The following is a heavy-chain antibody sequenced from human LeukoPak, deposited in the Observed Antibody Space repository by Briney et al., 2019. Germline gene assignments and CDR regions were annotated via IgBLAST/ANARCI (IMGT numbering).Heavy chain of an antibody. CDR3: ARVGVRGDVIADFDY. Sequence: ASVKVSCKVSGYTLTELSMHWVRQAPGKGLEWMGGFDPEDGETIYAQKFQGRVTMTRDTSISTAYMELSRVTSDDTAVYYCARVGVRGDVIADFDYWGQGTLVTVSS. D-gene: IGHD3-10*01. J-gene: IGHJ4*02. CDR2: FDPEDGET. V-gene: IGHV1-24*01. CDR1: GYTLTELS.